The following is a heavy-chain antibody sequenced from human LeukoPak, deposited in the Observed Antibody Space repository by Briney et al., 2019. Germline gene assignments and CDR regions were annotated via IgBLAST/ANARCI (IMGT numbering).Heavy chain of an antibody. Sequence: PGGSLRLSCAASGFSFRDYAMSWVRQAPGKGPDWVSGISGGGANTYYGDSVKGRFSCSRDNLRSTLYLQMNSLRVGDTAVYYCAKKGATTGDFDYWGQGTLVTVSS. J-gene: IGHJ4*02. CDR2: ISGGGANT. CDR1: GFSFRDYA. V-gene: IGHV3-23*01. D-gene: IGHD1-26*01. CDR3: AKKGATTGDFDY.